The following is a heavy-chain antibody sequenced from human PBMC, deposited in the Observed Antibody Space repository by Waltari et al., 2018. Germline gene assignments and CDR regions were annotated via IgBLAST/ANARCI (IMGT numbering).Heavy chain of an antibody. CDR2: IKQEGSGQ. CDR1: GFTFSSYW. V-gene: IGHV3-7*04. D-gene: IGHD3-16*01. J-gene: IGHJ4*02. CDR3: ARAVWTTFDY. Sequence: EVQLVESGGGLVQPGGSLRLSCAASGFTFSSYWMSWVRQAPGKGPEWVAKIKQEGSGQYSVDSVKGRLTISRDNAKNSLYLQMNSLRAEDTAVYYCARAVWTTFDYWGQGTLVTVSS.